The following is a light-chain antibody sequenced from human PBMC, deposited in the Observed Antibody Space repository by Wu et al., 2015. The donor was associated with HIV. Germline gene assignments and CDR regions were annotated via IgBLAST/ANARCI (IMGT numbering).Light chain of an antibody. J-gene: IGKJ2*01. V-gene: IGKV3-11*01. CDR2: DAS. CDR3: QQRSNWPPVYT. Sequence: EIVMTQSPATLSVSPGERATLSCRASQSISSKFAWYQQKPGQAPRLLIYDASTRATGIPARFSGSGSGTDFTLTISSLEPEDFAVYYCQQRSNWPPVYTFGQGTKLEIK. CDR1: QSISSK.